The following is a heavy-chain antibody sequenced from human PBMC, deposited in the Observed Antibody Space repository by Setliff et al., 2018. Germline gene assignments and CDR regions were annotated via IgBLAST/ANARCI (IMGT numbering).Heavy chain of an antibody. D-gene: IGHD2-15*01. CDR1: GFTFRDYG. V-gene: IGHV3-20*04. CDR2: TNWNGDDI. CDR3: ARDEVNCSGSKCYSGFDS. J-gene: IGHJ4*02. Sequence: RTGGSLRLSCAASGFTFRDYGMNWVRQVPGKGLEWVSGTNWNGDDISYADSVRGRFTISRDNARNSLHLQMNNLRAEDTAVYYCARDEVNCSGSKCYSGFDSWGQGTLVTVSS.